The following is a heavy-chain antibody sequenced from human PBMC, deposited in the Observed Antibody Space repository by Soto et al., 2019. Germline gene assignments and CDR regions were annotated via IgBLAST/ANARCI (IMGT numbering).Heavy chain of an antibody. V-gene: IGHV3-7*01. Sequence: PGGTLGLSCEASEFTFSNYAMSWVRQAPGKGLEWVANIKQDGREKYYVDSVKGRFTISRDNAKNSLYLQINSLRAEDTAVYYCARVMVVEPDYWGQGTLVTVSS. J-gene: IGHJ4*02. CDR1: EFTFSNYA. CDR3: ARVMVVEPDY. D-gene: IGHD2-15*01. CDR2: IKQDGREK.